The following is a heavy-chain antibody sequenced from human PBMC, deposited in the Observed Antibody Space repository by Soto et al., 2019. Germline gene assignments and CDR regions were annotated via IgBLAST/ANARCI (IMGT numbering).Heavy chain of an antibody. CDR2: INHSGST. D-gene: IGHD3-9*01. J-gene: IGHJ4*02. CDR1: GGSFSGYY. CDR3: ARVLRYFSHPEFDY. V-gene: IGHV4-34*01. Sequence: SETLSLTCAVHGGSFSGYYWDWIRQPPGKGLEWIGEINHSGSTNYNPSLKSRVTISVDTSKNQFSLKLSSVTAADTAVYYCARVLRYFSHPEFDYWGQGTLVTVSS.